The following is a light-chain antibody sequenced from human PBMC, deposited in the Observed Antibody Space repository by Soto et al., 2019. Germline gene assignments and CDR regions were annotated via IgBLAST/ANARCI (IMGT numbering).Light chain of an antibody. CDR2: AAS. CDR3: QQLSGYPIT. Sequence: DIQLTQSPSFLSVSIGDRVTITCRASQDIRSYLSWYQQKPGKAPDLLIYAASTLQRGVPSRFSGRGSGTEFTLTISSLQPEDFATYYCQQLSGYPITFGPGTTVG. V-gene: IGKV1-9*01. J-gene: IGKJ3*01. CDR1: QDIRSY.